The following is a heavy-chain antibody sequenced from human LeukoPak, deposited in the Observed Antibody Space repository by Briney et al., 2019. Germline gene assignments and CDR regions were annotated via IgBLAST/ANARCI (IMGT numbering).Heavy chain of an antibody. CDR2: IYHSGST. J-gene: IGHJ3*02. D-gene: IGHD4-23*01. CDR1: GGSISSGGYS. V-gene: IGHV4-30-2*01. Sequence: SQTLSLTCAVSGGSISSGGYSWSWIRQPPGKGLEWIGYIYHSGSTYYNPSLKSRVTISVDRSKNQFSLKLSSVTAADTAVYYCARVGKVSAFDIWGQGTMVTVSS. CDR3: ARVGKVSAFDI.